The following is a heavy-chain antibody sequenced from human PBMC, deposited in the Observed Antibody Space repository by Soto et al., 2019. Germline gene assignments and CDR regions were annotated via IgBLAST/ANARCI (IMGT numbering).Heavy chain of an antibody. Sequence: GGSLRLSCTASGFTFTNFAMTWVRQAPGKGLEWVASVNGGGDREYYADFAKGRFVLSRDNSKNTLFLQMQSLRDEDTALYYCAQGGASRGHYYGVDVWGQGTMVTVSS. CDR2: VNGGGDRE. V-gene: IGHV3-23*01. CDR3: AQGGASRGHYYGVDV. D-gene: IGHD3-10*01. J-gene: IGHJ6*02. CDR1: GFTFTNFA.